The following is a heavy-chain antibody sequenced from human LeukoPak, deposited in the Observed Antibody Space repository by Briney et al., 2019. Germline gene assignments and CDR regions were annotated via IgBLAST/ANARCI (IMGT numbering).Heavy chain of an antibody. Sequence: GGSLGLSCAASGFTFSDYYMSWIRQAPGKGLEWVSYISSSGSTIYYADSVKGRFTISRDNAKNSLYLQMNSLRAEDTAVYYCAKVRWDNSGWYYLDYWGQGTLVTVSS. CDR1: GFTFSDYY. D-gene: IGHD6-19*01. J-gene: IGHJ4*02. CDR2: ISSSGSTI. CDR3: AKVRWDNSGWYYLDY. V-gene: IGHV3-11*04.